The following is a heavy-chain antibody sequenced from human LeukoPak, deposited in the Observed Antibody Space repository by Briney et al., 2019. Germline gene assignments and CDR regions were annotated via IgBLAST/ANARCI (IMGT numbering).Heavy chain of an antibody. CDR2: IYSSGST. D-gene: IGHD2-21*02. CDR3: ARDFYCGGDCSYFDS. V-gene: IGHV4-59*01. J-gene: IGHJ4*02. CDR1: GGSLSSYY. Sequence: SETLSLTSTVSGGSLSSYYWSWTRQPPGKGLEWIGYIYSSGSTNYNPSLRSRVTLSVDTSKNRFSLKLSSVTAADTAVYYCARDFYCGGDCSYFDSGGQGPLVTVSS.